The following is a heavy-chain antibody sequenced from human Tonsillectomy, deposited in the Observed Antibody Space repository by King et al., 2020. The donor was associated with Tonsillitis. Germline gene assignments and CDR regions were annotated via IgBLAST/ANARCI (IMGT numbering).Heavy chain of an antibody. CDR1: VDTFTGHF. CDR2: VHPYSGDT. CDR3: ATNAIESDTSAYRDFRH. V-gene: IGHV1-2*02. D-gene: IGHD3-22*01. Sequence: QLVQSGAELSKPGASVTVSCRTYVDTFTGHFVHWVRHAPGHGLDLIGWVHPYSGDTNYAPGFKGRVTLSVDVSSTTAYMGLSSLRHDDTAVYYCATNAIESDTSAYRDFRHWGQGTLVTVSS. J-gene: IGHJ1*01.